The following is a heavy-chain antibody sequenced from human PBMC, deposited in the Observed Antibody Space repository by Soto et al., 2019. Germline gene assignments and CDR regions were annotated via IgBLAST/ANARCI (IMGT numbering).Heavy chain of an antibody. CDR3: ARLPVAAAGTDYYYGMDV. J-gene: IGHJ6*02. CDR2: IDPSDSYT. V-gene: IGHV5-10-1*01. CDR1: GYSFTSYW. Sequence: PGESLKISCKGSGYSFTSYWISWVRQMPGKGLEWMGRIDPSDSYTNYSPSFQGHVTISADKSISTAYLQWSSLKASDSAMYYCARLPVAAAGTDYYYGMDVWGQGITVTVSS. D-gene: IGHD6-13*01.